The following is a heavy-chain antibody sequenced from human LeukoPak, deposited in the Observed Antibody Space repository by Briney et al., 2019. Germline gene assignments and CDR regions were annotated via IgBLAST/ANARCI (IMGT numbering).Heavy chain of an antibody. CDR3: ARGHDYGPDY. V-gene: IGHV1-18*01. CDR1: VYTFTTYG. J-gene: IGHJ4*02. CDR2: ISAYNGNT. D-gene: IGHD4/OR15-4a*01. Sequence: ASLRVSSTASVYTFTTYGISCVRQTPVDRLEWMGWISAYNGNTNYAQKLQGRVTMTTDISTSTAYMELRSLRSDDTAVYWCARGHDYGPDYWGQGTLVTVSA.